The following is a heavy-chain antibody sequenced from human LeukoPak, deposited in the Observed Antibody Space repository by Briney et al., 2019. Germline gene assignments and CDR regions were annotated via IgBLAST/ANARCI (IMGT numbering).Heavy chain of an antibody. CDR2: IIPIFGTA. J-gene: IGHJ4*02. CDR1: GGTFSSYA. V-gene: IGHV1-69*13. Sequence: SVKVSCNASGGTFSSYAISWVRQAPGQGLEWMGGIIPIFGTANYAQKFQGRVTITADESTSTAYMELSSLRSGDTAVYYCARAWMAPTTVTNPYYFDYWGQGTLVTVSS. CDR3: ARAWMAPTTVTNPYYFDY. D-gene: IGHD4-17*01.